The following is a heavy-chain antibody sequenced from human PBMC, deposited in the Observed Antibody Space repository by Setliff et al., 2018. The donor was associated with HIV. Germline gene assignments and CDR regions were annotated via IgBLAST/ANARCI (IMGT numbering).Heavy chain of an antibody. V-gene: IGHV4-59*01. D-gene: IGHD3-22*01. CDR1: GGSISSYY. Sequence: SETLSLTCTVSGGSISSYYWSWIRQPPGKGLEWIGYIYYSGGTNYNPSLKSRVTISVDTSKNQFSLKLSSVTAADTAVYYCAREGYYDRADAFDIWGQGTMVTVSS. J-gene: IGHJ3*02. CDR3: AREGYYDRADAFDI. CDR2: IYYSGGT.